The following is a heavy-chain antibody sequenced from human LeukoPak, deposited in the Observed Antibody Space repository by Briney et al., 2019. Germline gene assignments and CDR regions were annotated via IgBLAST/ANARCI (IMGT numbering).Heavy chain of an antibody. CDR2: ISAYSGNT. Sequence: PLASVKVSCKASGYTFTSCGISWVRQAPGQGLEWMGWISAYSGNTNYAQKLQGRVTMTTDTSTSTAYMELRSLRSDDTAVYYCARDGVRGVFYYYYYMDVWGKGTTVTVPS. V-gene: IGHV1-18*01. J-gene: IGHJ6*03. CDR1: GYTFTSCG. CDR3: ARDGVRGVFYYYYYMDV. D-gene: IGHD3-10*01.